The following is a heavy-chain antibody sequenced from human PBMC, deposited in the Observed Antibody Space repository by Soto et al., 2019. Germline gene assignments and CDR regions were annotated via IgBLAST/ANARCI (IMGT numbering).Heavy chain of an antibody. V-gene: IGHV1-69*04. CDR3: ATSPNRPSAFDI. Sequence: SVKVSCKASGYTFTSYDISWVRQAPGQGLEWMGRIIPILGIANYAQKFQGRVTITADKSTSTAYMELSSLRSEDTAVYYCATSPNRPSAFDIWGQGTMVTVSS. CDR2: IIPILGIA. CDR1: GYTFTSYD. J-gene: IGHJ3*02.